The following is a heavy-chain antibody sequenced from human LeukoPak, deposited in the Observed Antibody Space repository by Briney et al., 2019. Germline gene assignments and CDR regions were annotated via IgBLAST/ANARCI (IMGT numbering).Heavy chain of an antibody. CDR1: GGSISSSSYY. CDR3: ARDEPPPDY. V-gene: IGHV4-39*07. CDR2: IYYSGST. Sequence: PSGTLSLTCTVSGGSISSSSYYWGWIRQPPGKGLEWIGSIYYSGSTYYNPSLKSRVTISVDTSKNQFSLKLSSVTAADTAVYYCARDEPPPDYWGQGTLVTVSS. J-gene: IGHJ4*02. D-gene: IGHD1-14*01.